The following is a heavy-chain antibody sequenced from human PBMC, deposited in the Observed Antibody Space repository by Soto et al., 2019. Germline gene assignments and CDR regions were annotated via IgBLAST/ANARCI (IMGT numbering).Heavy chain of an antibody. Sequence: PGGSLRLSCAASGFTFSSYGMHWVRQAPGKGLEWVAVIWYHGNSMYYADSVKGRFTISRDNSKNTLYLQMNNLRAEDTAVYYCARYNPGLSDYWGQGTLVTVSS. CDR1: GFTFSSYG. D-gene: IGHD1-20*01. J-gene: IGHJ4*02. CDR2: IWYHGNSM. CDR3: ARYNPGLSDY. V-gene: IGHV3-33*01.